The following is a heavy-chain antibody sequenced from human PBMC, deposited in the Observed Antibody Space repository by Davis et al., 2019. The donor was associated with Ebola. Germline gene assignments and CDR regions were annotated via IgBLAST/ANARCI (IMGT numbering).Heavy chain of an antibody. Sequence: AASVKVSCKASGYTFTSYGISWVRQAPGQGLEWMGGIIPIFGTANYAQKFQGRVTITADESTSTAYMELSSLRSDDTAVYYCARGDYYGSGSVRHWFDPWGQGTLVTVSS. D-gene: IGHD3-10*01. CDR3: ARGDYYGSGSVRHWFDP. V-gene: IGHV1-69*13. CDR2: IIPIFGTA. CDR1: GYTFTSYG. J-gene: IGHJ5*02.